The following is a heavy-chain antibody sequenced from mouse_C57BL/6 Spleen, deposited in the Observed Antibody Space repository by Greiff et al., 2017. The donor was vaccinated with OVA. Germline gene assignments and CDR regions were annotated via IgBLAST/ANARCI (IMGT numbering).Heavy chain of an antibody. V-gene: IGHV1-64*01. D-gene: IGHD4-1*01. J-gene: IGHJ1*03. CDR3: ARAWGYFDV. CDR1: GYTFTSYC. CDR2: IHPNSGST. Sequence: QVQLLQSGAELVKPGASVKLSCKASGYTFTSYCMHWVKQRPGQGLEWIGMIHPNSGSTNYNEKFKSKATLTVDKSSSTAYMQLSSLTSEDSAVYYCARAWGYFDVWGTGTTVTVSS.